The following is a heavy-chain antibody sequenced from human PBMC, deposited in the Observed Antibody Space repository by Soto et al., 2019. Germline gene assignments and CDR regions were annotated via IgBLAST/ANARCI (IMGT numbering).Heavy chain of an antibody. D-gene: IGHD2-2*02. CDR2: ISAYNGNT. Sequence: ASVKVSCKASGYTFTSYGISWVRQAPGQGLEWMGWISAYNGNTNYAQKLQGRVTMTTDTSTSTAYMELRSLRSDDTAVYYCARDFEYQLLYTYDFWGQGTLVTVSS. V-gene: IGHV1-18*01. CDR1: GYTFTSYG. CDR3: ARDFEYQLLYTYDF. J-gene: IGHJ4*02.